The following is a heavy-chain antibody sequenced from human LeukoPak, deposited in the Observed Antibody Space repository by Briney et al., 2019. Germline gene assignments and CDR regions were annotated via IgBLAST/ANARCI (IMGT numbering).Heavy chain of an antibody. CDR3: AKLDDRIAVAGSLGR. CDR2: ISWGGGSI. J-gene: IGHJ4*02. V-gene: IGHV3-43*01. CDR1: GFTVGDYP. D-gene: IGHD6-19*01. Sequence: GGSLRLSCAASGFTVGDYPMYWVRQAPGKGLEWVSLISWGGGSIYYADSVKGRFTISRDNSKNSLNLQMNSLKTEDTALYYCAKLDDRIAVAGSLGRWGQGTLVTVSS.